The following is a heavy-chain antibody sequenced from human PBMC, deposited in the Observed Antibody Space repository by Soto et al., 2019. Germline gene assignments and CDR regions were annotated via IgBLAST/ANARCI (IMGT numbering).Heavy chain of an antibody. CDR3: ARDSPVVPTAGPFDY. V-gene: IGHV3-48*03. J-gene: IGHJ4*02. CDR2: ISTGGSTI. D-gene: IGHD2-2*01. Sequence: PGGSLRLSCAASGFTFSNYEMSWVRQAPGKGLEWVSYISTGGSTIYYADSVKGRFTISRDNAKNSLYLQMNSLRAEDTAVYYCARDSPVVPTAGPFDYWGQGTLVTVSS. CDR1: GFTFSNYE.